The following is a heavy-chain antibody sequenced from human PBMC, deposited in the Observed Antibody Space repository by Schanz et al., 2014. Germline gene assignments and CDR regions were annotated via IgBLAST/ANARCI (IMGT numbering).Heavy chain of an antibody. V-gene: IGHV4-4*02. CDR2: IDHGGST. CDR3: ARAPTSNFDP. Sequence: QVQLQESGPGLVKPSGTLSLTCAVSGVSINSNNWWSWVRQPPGKGLEWIGEIDHGGSTNYNPSPKSPVTILVDKSKNQSSLKLTSVTAADTAVYYCARAPTSNFDPWGQGTPVTVSS. J-gene: IGHJ5*02. CDR1: GVSINSNNW.